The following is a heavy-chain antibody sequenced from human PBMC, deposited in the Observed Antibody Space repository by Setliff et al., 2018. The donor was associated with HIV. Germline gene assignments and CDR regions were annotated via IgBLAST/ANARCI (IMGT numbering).Heavy chain of an antibody. CDR1: GFTVSDNY. CDR2: IYGDGRT. CDR3: ARERRGDGGWFDP. D-gene: IGHD2-21*02. V-gene: IGHV3-53*01. J-gene: IGHJ5*02. Sequence: PGGSLRLSCAVFGFTVSDNYMTWVRQVPGKGLEWVSVIYGDGRTYYADSVKGRFTISRDDSKDRVLLQMNSLRTEDTAVYFCARERRGDGGWFDPWGQGTQVTVSS.